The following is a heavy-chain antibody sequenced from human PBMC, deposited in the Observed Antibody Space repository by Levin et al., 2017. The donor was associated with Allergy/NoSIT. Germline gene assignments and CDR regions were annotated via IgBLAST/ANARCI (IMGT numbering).Heavy chain of an antibody. D-gene: IGHD5-18*01. CDR2: ISYDGSNK. V-gene: IGHV3-30-3*01. CDR3: ARDSSTGIQLWLPALDPGFDY. Sequence: GGSLRLSCAASGFTFSSYAMHWVRQAPGKGLEWVAVISYDGSNKYYADSVKGRFTISRDNSKNTLYLQMNSLRAEDTAVYYCARDSSTGIQLWLPALDPGFDYWGQGTLVTVSS. J-gene: IGHJ4*02. CDR1: GFTFSSYA.